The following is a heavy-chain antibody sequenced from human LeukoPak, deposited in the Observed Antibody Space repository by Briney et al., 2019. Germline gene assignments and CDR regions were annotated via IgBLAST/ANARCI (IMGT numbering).Heavy chain of an antibody. J-gene: IGHJ4*02. D-gene: IGHD6-19*01. CDR1: GASISKDY. CDR3: AAESERWLVRS. V-gene: IGHV4-59*03. CDR2: VTHSDFNKANGDIT. Sequence: SETLSLTCTVSGASISKDYWAWIRQPPGKGLEWIGYVTHSDFNKANGDITNYNPSLKSRVTISIDTSKNQFSLKLNSVTAADTAVYYCAAESERWLVRSWGQGTLVTVSS.